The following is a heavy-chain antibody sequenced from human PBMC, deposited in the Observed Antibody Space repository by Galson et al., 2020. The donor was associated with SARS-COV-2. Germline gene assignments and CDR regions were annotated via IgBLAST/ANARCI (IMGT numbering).Heavy chain of an antibody. Sequence: SLKISCAASGFTFDDYAMHWVRQAPGKGLEWVSGISWNSGSIGYADSVKGRFTISRDNAKNSLYLQMNSLRAEDTALYYCAKDILDYYDSSGYFPNWGQGTLVTVSS. CDR2: ISWNSGSI. CDR3: AKDILDYYDSSGYFPN. V-gene: IGHV3-9*01. J-gene: IGHJ4*02. D-gene: IGHD3-22*01. CDR1: GFTFDDYA.